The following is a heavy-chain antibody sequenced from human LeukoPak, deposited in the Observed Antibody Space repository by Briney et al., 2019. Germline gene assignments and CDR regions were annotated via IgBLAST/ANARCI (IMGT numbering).Heavy chain of an antibody. CDR2: IYHSGST. Sequence: SETLSLTCAVSGYSISSGYYWGWIRQPPGKGLEWIGSIYHSGSTYYNPSLKSRVTISADTSKNQFSLKLSSVTAADTAVYYCTRELLASNWFDPWGQGTLVTVSS. D-gene: IGHD1-26*01. CDR3: TRELLASNWFDP. J-gene: IGHJ5*02. CDR1: GYSISSGYY. V-gene: IGHV4-38-2*01.